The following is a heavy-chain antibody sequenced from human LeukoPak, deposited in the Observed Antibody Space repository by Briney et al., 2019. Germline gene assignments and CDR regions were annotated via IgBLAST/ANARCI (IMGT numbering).Heavy chain of an antibody. J-gene: IGHJ4*02. CDR1: GFTFSIYD. CDR3: ARGGRGYGVYFAS. V-gene: IGHV3-13*01. CDR2: IHTAGYT. Sequence: GGALRLSGSSSGFTFSIYDIRWVRQATKKGLEWVSPIHTAGYTYYADSVKGRFTISRDNSKNTLYLQMNSLRAEDTAVYYCARGGRGYGVYFASWGQGNLVTVSS. D-gene: IGHD4-17*01.